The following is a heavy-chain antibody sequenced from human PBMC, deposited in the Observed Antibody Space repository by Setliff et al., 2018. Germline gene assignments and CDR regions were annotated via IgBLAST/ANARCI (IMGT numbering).Heavy chain of an antibody. Sequence: SETLSLTCSVSGDSMSGASIWSWIRQPPGRGLEFMGYVFPNGASKYDPSFKSRLTISVDTSKNQFSLKLTSVTAVDTAFYFCAKGGTYRYFDFWGQGTLVTVSS. CDR2: VFPNGAS. V-gene: IGHV4-59*01. J-gene: IGHJ4*02. D-gene: IGHD1-1*01. CDR1: GDSMSGAS. CDR3: AKGGTYRYFDF.